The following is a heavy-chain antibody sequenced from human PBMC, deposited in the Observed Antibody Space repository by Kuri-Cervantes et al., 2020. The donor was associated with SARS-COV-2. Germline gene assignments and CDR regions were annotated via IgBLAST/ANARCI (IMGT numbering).Heavy chain of an antibody. J-gene: IGHJ5*02. CDR3: AKDLGRPNWFDP. CDR2: IYSGGSST. CDR1: RFTFNTYA. Sequence: GESLKISCTASRFTFNTYAMSWVRQAPGKGLEWVSVIYSGGSSTYYADSVKGRFTISRDNSKNTLYLQMNSLRAEDTAVYYCAKDLGRPNWFDPWGQGTLVTVSS. V-gene: IGHV3-23*03.